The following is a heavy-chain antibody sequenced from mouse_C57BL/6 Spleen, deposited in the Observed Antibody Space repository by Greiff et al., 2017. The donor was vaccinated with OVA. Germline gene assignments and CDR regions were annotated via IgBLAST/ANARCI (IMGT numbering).Heavy chain of an antibody. CDR3: ARALDGYRPWGFAY. CDR1: GFTFSDYY. CDR2: INYDGSST. D-gene: IGHD2-3*01. J-gene: IGHJ3*01. V-gene: IGHV5-16*01. Sequence: EVKLVESEGGLVQPGSSMKLSCTASGFTFSDYYMAWVRQVPEKGLEWVANINYDGSSTYYLDSLKSRFIISRDNAKNILYLQMSSLKSEDTATYYCARALDGYRPWGFAYWGQGTLVTVSA.